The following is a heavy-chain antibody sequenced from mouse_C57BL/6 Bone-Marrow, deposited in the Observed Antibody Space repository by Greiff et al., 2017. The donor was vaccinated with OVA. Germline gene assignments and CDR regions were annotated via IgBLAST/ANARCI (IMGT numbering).Heavy chain of an antibody. CDR3: ARRSGSSLYY. J-gene: IGHJ2*01. CDR1: GFTFSSYG. Sequence: EVNVVESGGDLVKPGGSLKLSCAASGFTFSSYGMSWVRQTPDKRLEWVATISSGGSYTYYPDSVKGRFTITRDNAKNTLYLQMSSLKSEDTAMYYCARRSGSSLYYWGQGTTLTVSA. D-gene: IGHD1-1*01. V-gene: IGHV5-6*01. CDR2: ISSGGSYT.